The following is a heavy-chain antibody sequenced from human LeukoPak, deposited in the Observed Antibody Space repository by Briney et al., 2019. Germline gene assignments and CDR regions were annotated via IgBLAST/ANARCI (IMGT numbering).Heavy chain of an antibody. CDR2: ISSSSSYI. CDR3: ARFSFREPGQIDY. D-gene: IGHD1-14*01. J-gene: IGHJ4*02. V-gene: IGHV3-21*01. Sequence: KPGGSLRLSCAASGFTFSSYSMNWVRQAPGKGLEWVSSISSSSSYIYYADSVKGRFTISRDNAKNSLYLQMNSLRAEDTAVYYCARFSFREPGQIDYWGQGTLVTVSS. CDR1: GFTFSSYS.